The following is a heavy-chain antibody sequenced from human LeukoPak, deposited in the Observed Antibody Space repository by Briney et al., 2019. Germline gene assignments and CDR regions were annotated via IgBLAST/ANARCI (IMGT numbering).Heavy chain of an antibody. CDR3: ARGRVAARPDYYYYYGMDV. D-gene: IGHD6-6*01. CDR1: GGSFSGYY. V-gene: IGHV4-34*01. J-gene: IGHJ6*02. CDR2: INHSGST. Sequence: SETLSLTCAVYGGSFSGYYWSWIRQPPGKGLEWIGEINHSGSTNYNPSLKSRVTISVGTSKNQFSLKLSSVTAADTAVYYCARGRVAARPDYYYYYGMDVWGQGTTVTVSS.